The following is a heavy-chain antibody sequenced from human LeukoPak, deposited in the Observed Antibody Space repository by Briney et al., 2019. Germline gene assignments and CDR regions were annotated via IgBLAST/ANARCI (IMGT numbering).Heavy chain of an antibody. D-gene: IGHD3-10*01. V-gene: IGHV3-7*01. J-gene: IGHJ4*02. CDR2: MKQDGSVT. CDR1: VFTLSSYS. CDR3: GRHRSGTGTYFIDY. Sequence: GGSLRLSCVVSVFTLSSYSMIWVRQAPGKGLHWVANMKQDGSVTKYVESVKGRFTISRDNAKNSLYLQMNSLRAEDTAVYYCGRHRSGTGTYFIDYCGQGTLVSVSS.